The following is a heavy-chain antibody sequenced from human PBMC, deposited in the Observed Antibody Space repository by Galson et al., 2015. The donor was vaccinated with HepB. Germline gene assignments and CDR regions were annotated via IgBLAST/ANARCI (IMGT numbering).Heavy chain of an antibody. V-gene: IGHV3-30-3*01. CDR2: ISYDGSNK. Sequence: SLRLSCAASGFTFSSYAMHWVRQAPGKGLEWVAVISYDGSNKYYADSVKGRFTISRDNSKNTLYLQMNSLRAEDTAVYYCAGDLDSSSSGFGAFDIWGQGTMVTVSS. CDR3: AGDLDSSSSGFGAFDI. J-gene: IGHJ3*02. D-gene: IGHD6-6*01. CDR1: GFTFSSYA.